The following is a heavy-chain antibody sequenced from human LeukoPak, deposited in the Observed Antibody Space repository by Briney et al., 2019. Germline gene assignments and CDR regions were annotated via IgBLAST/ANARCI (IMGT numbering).Heavy chain of an antibody. V-gene: IGHV3-66*01. CDR2: IYSGGST. Sequence: GGSLRLSCAASGFTVSSNYMSWVRQAPGKGLEWVSVIYSGGSTYYADSVKGRFTISRDNSKNTLYLQMNSLRAEDTAVYCCAREHSGYDYGFDYWGQGTLVTVSS. CDR1: GFTVSSNY. D-gene: IGHD5-12*01. J-gene: IGHJ4*02. CDR3: AREHSGYDYGFDY.